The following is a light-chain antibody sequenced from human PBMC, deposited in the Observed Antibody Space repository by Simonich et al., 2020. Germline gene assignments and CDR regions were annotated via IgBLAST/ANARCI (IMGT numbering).Light chain of an antibody. CDR1: NSDVGGYNY. Sequence: QSALTQPVSVSGSPGQSITISCTGTNSDVGGYNYVSWYQRHPGKAPKLMIYDVSKRPSGVSNRFSGSKSGNTASLTISGLQAEDEADYYCSSYTSSSTWVFGGGTKLTVL. J-gene: IGLJ3*02. CDR2: DVS. CDR3: SSYTSSSTWV. V-gene: IGLV2-14*01.